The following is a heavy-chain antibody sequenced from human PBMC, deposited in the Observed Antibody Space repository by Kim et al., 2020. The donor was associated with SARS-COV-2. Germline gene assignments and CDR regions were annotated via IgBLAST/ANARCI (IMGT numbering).Heavy chain of an antibody. Sequence: GGSLRLSCAASGFTFSSYAMSWVRQAPGKGLEWVSAISGSGGSTYYADSVKGRLTISRDNSKNTLYLQMNSLRAEDTAVYYCAKAARGWMGIAAAGTHAHFDYWGQGTLVTVSS. CDR3: AKAARGWMGIAAAGTHAHFDY. D-gene: IGHD6-13*01. CDR2: ISGSGGST. V-gene: IGHV3-23*01. J-gene: IGHJ4*02. CDR1: GFTFSSYA.